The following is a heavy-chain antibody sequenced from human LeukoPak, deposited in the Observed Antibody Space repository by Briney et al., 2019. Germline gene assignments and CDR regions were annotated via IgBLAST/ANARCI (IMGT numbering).Heavy chain of an antibody. Sequence: PGGSLRLSCAASGFTVSSNYMSWVRQAPGKGLEWVSVIYSGGSTYYADSVKGRFTISRDNSKNTLYLQMNSLRAEDTAVYYCARDRYCSSTSCYFGYFDYWGQGTPVTVSS. CDR2: IYSGGST. J-gene: IGHJ4*02. D-gene: IGHD2-2*01. V-gene: IGHV3-66*01. CDR1: GFTVSSNY. CDR3: ARDRYCSSTSCYFGYFDY.